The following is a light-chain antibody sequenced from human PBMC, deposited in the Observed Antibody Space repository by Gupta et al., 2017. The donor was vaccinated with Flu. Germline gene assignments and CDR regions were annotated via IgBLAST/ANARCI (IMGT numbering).Light chain of an antibody. Sequence: DIQMTQSPSTLSASVGDRVTITCRASQSVNDWLAWYQQKPGKVPKLLIYKTSTLESGVPSRFSGSGSGTXFTLTIXSLQPDDFATYYCQQYETSSRTFGXGTTLEIE. V-gene: IGKV1-5*03. CDR3: QQYETSSRT. CDR2: KTS. CDR1: QSVNDW. J-gene: IGKJ2*01.